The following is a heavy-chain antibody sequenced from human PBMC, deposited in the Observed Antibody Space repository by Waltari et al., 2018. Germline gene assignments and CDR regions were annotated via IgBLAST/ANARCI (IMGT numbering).Heavy chain of an antibody. CDR2: IYYSGST. V-gene: IGHV4-39*01. J-gene: IGHJ4*02. CDR3: ARHAAIAARREYYFDY. D-gene: IGHD6-6*01. Sequence: QLQLQESGPGLVTPSEPLYLTCTVSGGSISISSSSWGCIRSPPGKGLEWIGSIYYSGSTYYNPSLKSRVTISVDTSKNQFSLKLSSVTAADTAVYYCARHAAIAARREYYFDYWGQGTLVTVSS. CDR1: GGSISISSSS.